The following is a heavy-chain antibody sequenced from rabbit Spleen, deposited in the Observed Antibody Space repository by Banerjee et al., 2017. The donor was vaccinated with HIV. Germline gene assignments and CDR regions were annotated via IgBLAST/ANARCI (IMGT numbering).Heavy chain of an antibody. Sequence: QSLEESGGDLVKPGASLTLTCTASGFSFSSSYGMCWVRQAPGKGLEWIACIASGGGNTWYATWAKGRFTITRSISLNTVTLQLNSLTVADTGTYFCARYSSLWCFSLWGPGTLVTVS. D-gene: IGHD4-1*01. J-gene: IGHJ4*01. CDR3: ARYSSLWCFSL. CDR2: IASGGGNT. CDR1: GFSFSSSYG. V-gene: IGHV1S40*01.